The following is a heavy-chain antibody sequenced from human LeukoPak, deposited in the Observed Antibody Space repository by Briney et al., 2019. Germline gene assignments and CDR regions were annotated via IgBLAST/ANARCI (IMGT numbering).Heavy chain of an antibody. V-gene: IGHV4-59*01. D-gene: IGHD5-24*01. CDR2: IYYSGST. CDR3: ASGPDDFDY. CDR1: GGSISGYY. Sequence: SETLSLTCTVSGGSISGYYWSWIRQPPGKGLEWIGYIYYSGSTNYNPSLKSRVTISVDTSKNQFSLKLSSVTAADTAVYYCASGPDDFDYWGQGTLVTVSS. J-gene: IGHJ4*02.